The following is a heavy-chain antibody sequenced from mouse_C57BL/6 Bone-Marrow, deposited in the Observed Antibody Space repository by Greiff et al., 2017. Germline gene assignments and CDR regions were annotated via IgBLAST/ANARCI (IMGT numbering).Heavy chain of an antibody. J-gene: IGHJ4*01. CDR1: GYAFSSSW. Sequence: QVQLQQSGPELVKPGASVKISCKASGYAFSSSWMNWVKQRPGQGLEWIGRIYPGDGDTNYNGKFKGKATLTADKSSSTAYMQLSSLTSEDSAVYSCARGIYYGYAMDYWGQGTSVTVSS. CDR3: ARGIYYGYAMDY. CDR2: IYPGDGDT. D-gene: IGHD1-1*01. V-gene: IGHV1-82*01.